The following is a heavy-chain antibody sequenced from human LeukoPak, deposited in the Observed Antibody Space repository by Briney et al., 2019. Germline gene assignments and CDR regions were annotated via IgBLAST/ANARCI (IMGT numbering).Heavy chain of an antibody. V-gene: IGHV4-59*12. J-gene: IGHJ4*02. CDR2: MYNRGST. Sequence: SETLTLTCTVSGDSISNYYWSWIRQSPGKKLEWIGYMYNRGSTIYNPSLKGRVTISTEKSKNHFFLQLSSVTAADTSVYYCARLQFGSGDYHEVDYWGRGTVITVSS. CDR1: GDSISNYY. CDR3: ARLQFGSGDYHEVDY. D-gene: IGHD3-22*01.